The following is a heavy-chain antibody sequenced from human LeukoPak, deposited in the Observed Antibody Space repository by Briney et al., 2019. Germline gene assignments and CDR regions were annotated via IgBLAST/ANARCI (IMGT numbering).Heavy chain of an antibody. CDR1: GFTFSTYG. CDR2: ISPSGDIT. V-gene: IGHV3-23*01. CDR3: ASTYSSGWYREDY. J-gene: IGHJ4*02. D-gene: IGHD6-19*01. Sequence: GGSLRLSCAASGFTFSTYGMNWVRQAPGKGLEWVSGISPSGDITYYADSVMGRFSISRDNPKSTVSLQMSSLRAEDTAVYYCASTYSSGWYREDYWGQGTLVTVSS.